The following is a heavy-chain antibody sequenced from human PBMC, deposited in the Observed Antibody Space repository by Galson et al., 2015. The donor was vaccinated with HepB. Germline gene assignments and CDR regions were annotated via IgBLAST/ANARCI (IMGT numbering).Heavy chain of an antibody. CDR3: AKDKPYSGYGGYN. CDR2: ISSDGSIK. CDR1: GFPFSSYG. J-gene: IGHJ4*02. D-gene: IGHD5-18*01. Sequence: SLRLSCAASGFPFSSYGMHWVRQAPGKGLEWVAVISSDGSIKYYADSVRGRFTISRDNSKNTVYLQMNSLRAEDTAVYYCAKDKPYSGYGGYNWAQGTLVSVSS. V-gene: IGHV3-30*18.